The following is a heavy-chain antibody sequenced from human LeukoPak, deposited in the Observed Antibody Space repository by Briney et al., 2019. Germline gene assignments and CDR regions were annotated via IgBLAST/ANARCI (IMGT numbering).Heavy chain of an antibody. Sequence: GASVKVSCKASGGTLSSYAISWVRQAPGQGLEWMGRIIPILGIANYAQKFQGRVTITADKSTSTAYMELSSLRSEDTAVYYCARDLGRYGSGSYYKDFYFDYWGQGTLVTVSS. J-gene: IGHJ4*02. V-gene: IGHV1-69*04. D-gene: IGHD3-10*01. CDR1: GGTLSSYA. CDR3: ARDLGRYGSGSYYKDFYFDY. CDR2: IIPILGIA.